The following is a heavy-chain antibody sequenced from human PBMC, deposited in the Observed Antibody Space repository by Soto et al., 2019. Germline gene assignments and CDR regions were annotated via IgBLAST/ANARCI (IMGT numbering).Heavy chain of an antibody. CDR3: AKDPAAPNSGYYYYGMDV. D-gene: IGHD2-2*01. CDR2: ISGSGGST. Sequence: PVGSLRLSCAASGFTFSSYAMSWVRQAPGKGLEWVSAISGSGGSTYYADSVKGRFTISRDNSKNTLYLQMNSLRAEDTAVYYCAKDPAAPNSGYYYYGMDVWGQGTTVTVSS. J-gene: IGHJ6*02. V-gene: IGHV3-23*01. CDR1: GFTFSSYA.